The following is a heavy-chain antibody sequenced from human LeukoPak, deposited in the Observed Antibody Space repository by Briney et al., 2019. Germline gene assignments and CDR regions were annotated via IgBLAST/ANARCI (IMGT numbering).Heavy chain of an antibody. CDR2: ISPSGGST. D-gene: IGHD3-3*01. Sequence: ASVKVSCKASGYTSTGYYMHWVRQAPGQGPEWMGVISPSGGSTTYAQKFQGRVTLTRDMSTSTDYLELSSLRSEDTAVYYCARVRYDFWSGYFGYWGQGTLVTVSS. CDR3: ARVRYDFWSGYFGY. CDR1: GYTSTGYY. V-gene: IGHV1-46*01. J-gene: IGHJ4*02.